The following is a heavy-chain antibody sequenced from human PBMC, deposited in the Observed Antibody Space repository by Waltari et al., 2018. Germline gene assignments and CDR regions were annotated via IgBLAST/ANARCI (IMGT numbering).Heavy chain of an antibody. CDR1: RFTFSNYA. D-gene: IGHD1-26*01. J-gene: IGHJ4*02. Sequence: EVQLLESGGGLVQPGGSLRLSCAASRFTFSNYAMSWVRQARGKGLEWVSAISGSGSSTYYIDSVKGRFTSSRDNSKNTLYLQRNSLRVEDTAVYYCAKGRGDVGATSGHNYWGQGTLVTVSS. V-gene: IGHV3-23*01. CDR2: ISGSGSST. CDR3: AKGRGDVGATSGHNY.